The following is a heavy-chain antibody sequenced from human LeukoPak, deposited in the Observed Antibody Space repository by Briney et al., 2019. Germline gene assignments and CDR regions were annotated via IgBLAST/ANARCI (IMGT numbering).Heavy chain of an antibody. V-gene: IGHV3-7*01. CDR1: RFTFSNYW. CDR3: ARDQEPDAFDI. D-gene: IGHD1-26*01. Sequence: QTGGSLRLSCVASRFTFSNYWMTWVRQAPGKGLERVANINKDGGEKYYMESVKGRFTISRDNAKNSLYLQMNSLRAEDTAVYYCARDQEPDAFDIWGQGTMVTVSS. CDR2: INKDGGEK. J-gene: IGHJ3*02.